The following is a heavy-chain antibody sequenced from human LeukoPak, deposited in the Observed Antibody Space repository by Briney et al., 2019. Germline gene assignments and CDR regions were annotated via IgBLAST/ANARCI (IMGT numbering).Heavy chain of an antibody. CDR1: HVSISTYY. D-gene: IGHD3-10*01. V-gene: IGHV4-59*01. Sequence: SETLSLTCTVSHVSISTYYWSWIRQPPGKGLEWMGYIHYTGSTNYNPSLKSRVTISVDTSKRQVYLTLRSVTAADTAVYYCARDIYGSGRGWFDTWGQGRLVAVSS. CDR2: IHYTGST. J-gene: IGHJ5*02. CDR3: ARDIYGSGRGWFDT.